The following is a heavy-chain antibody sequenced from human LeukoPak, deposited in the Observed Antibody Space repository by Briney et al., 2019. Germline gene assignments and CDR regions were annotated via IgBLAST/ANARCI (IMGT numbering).Heavy chain of an antibody. CDR2: ISYDGSNK. CDR3: AKAGNYGGNKFDP. Sequence: GGSLRLSCAASGFTFSSYGMHWVRQAPGKGLEWVAVISYDGSNKYYADSVKGRFTISRDNSKNTLYLQMNSLRAEDTAVYYCAKAGNYGGNKFDPWGQGTLVTVSS. V-gene: IGHV3-30*18. CDR1: GFTFSSYG. J-gene: IGHJ5*02. D-gene: IGHD4-23*01.